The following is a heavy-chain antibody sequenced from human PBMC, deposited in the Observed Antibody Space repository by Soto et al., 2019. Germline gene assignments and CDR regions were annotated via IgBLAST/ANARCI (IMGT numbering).Heavy chain of an antibody. CDR3: AHRVCASSCYWDVGFFDY. Sequence: QITLKASGPTLVKPTQTLTLTCTFSGFSLSTTGVGVGWIRQPPGKALECLALIYWDNDKRYSPSLKSRLSVTKDTSRNQVFLTMTNMDPVDTSTYYCAHRVCASSCYWDVGFFDYWGQGALVTVSS. CDR1: GFSLSTTGVG. D-gene: IGHD3-22*01. J-gene: IGHJ4*02. V-gene: IGHV2-5*02. CDR2: IYWDNDK.